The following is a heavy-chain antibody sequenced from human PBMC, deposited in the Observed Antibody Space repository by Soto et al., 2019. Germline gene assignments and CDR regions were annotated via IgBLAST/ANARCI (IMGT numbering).Heavy chain of an antibody. Sequence: QVQLVESGGGVVQPGRSLRLSCAASGFTFSSYAMHWVRQAPGKGLEWVAVISYDGSNKYYADSVKGRFTISRDNSKNTLYLQINSLRAEDTAVYYCARDRLGSGWYGEKGYYGMDVWGQGTTVTVSS. D-gene: IGHD6-19*01. CDR3: ARDRLGSGWYGEKGYYGMDV. J-gene: IGHJ6*02. CDR1: GFTFSSYA. CDR2: ISYDGSNK. V-gene: IGHV3-30-3*01.